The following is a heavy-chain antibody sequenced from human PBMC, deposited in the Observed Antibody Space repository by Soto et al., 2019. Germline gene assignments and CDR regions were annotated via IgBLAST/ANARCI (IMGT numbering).Heavy chain of an antibody. V-gene: IGHV3-30*18. D-gene: IGHD6-25*01. CDR1: GFTFSNHG. CDR3: AKERTAKAAAEFDY. J-gene: IGHJ4*02. CDR2: VSYDGNVK. Sequence: GGSLRLSCAASGFTFSNHGMQWVRQAPGKGLEWVAVVSYDGNVKFYADSVKGRFTISRDNSKNTLYLQMNSPRTEDTAIYYCAKERTAKAAAEFDYWGQGT.